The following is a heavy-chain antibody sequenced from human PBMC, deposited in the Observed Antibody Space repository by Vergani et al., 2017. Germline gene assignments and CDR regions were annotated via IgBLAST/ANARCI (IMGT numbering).Heavy chain of an antibody. J-gene: IGHJ6*02. D-gene: IGHD5-12*01. CDR1: GFTFNHYA. CDR3: AKANPRNSGYDYLYYYHAIDV. CDR2: ISGSGGST. Sequence: EVQLLESGGDLVQPGGSLRLSCAASGFTFNHYAMNWVRQAPGKGLEWVSGISGSGGSTYYAGSVKGRFTLSRDSSKNTLYLQMNSLSAGDTAVYYCAKANPRNSGYDYLYYYHAIDVWGQGTTVTVSS. V-gene: IGHV3-23*01.